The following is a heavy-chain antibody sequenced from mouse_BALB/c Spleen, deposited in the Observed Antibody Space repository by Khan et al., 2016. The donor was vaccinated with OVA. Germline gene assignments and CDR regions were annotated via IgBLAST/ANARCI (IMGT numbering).Heavy chain of an antibody. D-gene: IGHD1-1*01. J-gene: IGHJ2*01. V-gene: IGHV5-17*02. CDR1: GFTFSSYG. CDR2: IRGDSSTI. Sequence: EVELVESGGGLVQPGGSRKLSCAASGFTFSSYGMHWVRQAPEKGLEWVAYIRGDSSTIYYTDTVKGRFTISRDNPKNTLSLQMTSLMSEDTAIYYGATSYYYGYYFDYWGPGTTLTVSS. CDR3: ATSYYYGYYFDY.